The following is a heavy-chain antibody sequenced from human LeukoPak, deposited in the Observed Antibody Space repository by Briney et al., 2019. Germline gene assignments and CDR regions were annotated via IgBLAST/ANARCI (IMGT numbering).Heavy chain of an antibody. CDR3: AKGGDHYDIEAGHYHYYYGMDV. Sequence: GGSLRLSCAASGFTFSSYAMSWVRQAPGKGLEWVSAISGSGGSTYYADSVKGRFTISRDNSKNTLYLQMNSLRAEDTAVYYCAKGGDHYDIEAGHYHYYYGMDVWGQGTTVTVSS. CDR1: GFTFSSYA. J-gene: IGHJ6*02. CDR2: ISGSGGST. V-gene: IGHV3-23*01. D-gene: IGHD3-9*01.